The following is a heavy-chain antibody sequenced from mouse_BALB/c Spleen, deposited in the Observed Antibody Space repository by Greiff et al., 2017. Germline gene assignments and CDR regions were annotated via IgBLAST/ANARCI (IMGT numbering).Heavy chain of an antibody. CDR3: ARNHYGSSYWYFDV. Sequence: QVQLKQSGPELVKPGASVRISCKASGYTFTSYYIHWVKQRPGQGLEWIGWIYPGNVNTKYNEKFKGKATLTADKSSSTAYMQLSSLTSEDSAVYFCARNHYGSSYWYFDVWGAGTTVTVSS. CDR1: GYTFTSYY. J-gene: IGHJ1*01. V-gene: IGHV1S56*01. D-gene: IGHD1-1*01. CDR2: IYPGNVNT.